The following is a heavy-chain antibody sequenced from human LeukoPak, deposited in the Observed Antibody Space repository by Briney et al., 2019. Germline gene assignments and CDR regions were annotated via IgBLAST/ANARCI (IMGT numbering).Heavy chain of an antibody. Sequence: GESLQISCKGSGSSFTSYWISWVRQMPGKGLEWMGRIDPSDSYTNYSPSFQGHGTISTDKSISTAYLQWNSLKASDTAMYYCARRGSSGWYDYWGQGTLVTVSS. CDR3: ARRGSSGWYDY. D-gene: IGHD6-19*01. CDR1: GSSFTSYW. V-gene: IGHV5-10-1*01. CDR2: IDPSDSYT. J-gene: IGHJ4*02.